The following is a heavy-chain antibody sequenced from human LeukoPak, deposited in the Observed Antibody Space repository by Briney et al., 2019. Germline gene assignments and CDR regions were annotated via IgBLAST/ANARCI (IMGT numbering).Heavy chain of an antibody. J-gene: IGHJ4*02. D-gene: IGHD3/OR15-3a*01. CDR2: IWYDGSNK. CDR1: GFAFSTYG. CDR3: ARDRGLVTVEEEFDY. Sequence: GGSLRLSCAASGFAFSTYGMHWVRQAPGKGLEWVAVIWYDGSNKYYADSVKGRFTISRDNSKNTLYLQMNSLRAEDTAVYYCARDRGLVTVEEEFDYWGQGTLVTVSS. V-gene: IGHV3-33*08.